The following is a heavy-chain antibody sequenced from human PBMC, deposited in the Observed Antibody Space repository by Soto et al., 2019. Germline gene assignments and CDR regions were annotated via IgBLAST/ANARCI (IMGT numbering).Heavy chain of an antibody. J-gene: IGHJ6*02. CDR3: ARDLLHYDFWSGYSAHFYYGMDV. CDR2: ISDSGRTI. V-gene: IGHV3-48*03. Sequence: PGGSLRLSCSASGFTFSSYEMNWVRQAPGKGLEWVSYISDSGRTIYYADSVKGRFTVSRDDAQNSVYLQMDSLRAEDTAVYYCARDLLHYDFWSGYSAHFYYGMDVWGPGTTVTVSS. D-gene: IGHD3-3*01. CDR1: GFTFSSYE.